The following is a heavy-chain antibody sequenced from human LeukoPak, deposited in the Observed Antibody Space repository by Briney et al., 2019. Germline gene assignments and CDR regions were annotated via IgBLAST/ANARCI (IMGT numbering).Heavy chain of an antibody. J-gene: IGHJ3*02. CDR1: GYTFISYG. CDR3: ARGGYDILTGDAFDI. V-gene: IGHV1-18*01. D-gene: IGHD3-9*01. CDR2: ISGYNGNT. Sequence: ASVKVSCKASGYTFISYGISWVRQAPGQGLEWMGWISGYNGNTNYAQKLQGRVTMTTDTSTNTAYMELRSLKSDDTAVYYCARGGYDILTGDAFDIWGQGTMVTVSS.